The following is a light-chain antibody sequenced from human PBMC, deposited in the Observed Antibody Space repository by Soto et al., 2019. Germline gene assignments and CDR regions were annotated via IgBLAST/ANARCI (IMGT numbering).Light chain of an antibody. Sequence: EIVLTQSPGTLSLSPGERATLSCRASQSVDSSYLAWYHQKPGQAPRLLIYGASTRATAIPARFSGSGSGTDFTLTVSRLEPEDFAVYYWQQYGSSPWTFGQGTKVEIK. CDR1: QSVDSSY. J-gene: IGKJ1*01. CDR3: QQYGSSPWT. CDR2: GAS. V-gene: IGKV3-20*01.